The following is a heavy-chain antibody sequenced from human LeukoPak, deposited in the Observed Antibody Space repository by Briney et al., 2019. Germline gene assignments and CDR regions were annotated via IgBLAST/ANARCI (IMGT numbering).Heavy chain of an antibody. V-gene: IGHV3-66*01. CDR3: AKEYGSGSYLAAFDY. CDR1: GFTVSSNY. J-gene: IGHJ4*02. D-gene: IGHD3-10*01. CDR2: IYSGGST. Sequence: GGSLRLSCAASGFTVSSNYMSWVRQAPGKGLEWVSVIYSGGSTYYADSVKGRFTISRDNSKNTLYLQMNSLRAEDTAVYYCAKEYGSGSYLAAFDYWGQGTLVTVSS.